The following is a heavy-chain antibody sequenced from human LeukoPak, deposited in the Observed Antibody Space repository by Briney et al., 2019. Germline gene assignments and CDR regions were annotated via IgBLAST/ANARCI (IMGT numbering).Heavy chain of an antibody. CDR3: AREVDFQH. Sequence: GGSLRLSCAASGFTFSSYGMHWVRQAPGKGLEWVAVISYDGSDKYYADSVKGRFTISRDNSKNTLYLQMNSLRAEDTAVYYCAREVDFQHWGQGTLVTVSS. J-gene: IGHJ1*01. CDR2: ISYDGSDK. CDR1: GFTFSSYG. D-gene: IGHD2-15*01. V-gene: IGHV3-30*03.